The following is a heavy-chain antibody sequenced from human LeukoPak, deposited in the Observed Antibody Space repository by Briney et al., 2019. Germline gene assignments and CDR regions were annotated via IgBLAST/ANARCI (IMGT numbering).Heavy chain of an antibody. V-gene: IGHV1-8*01. CDR2: MNPNSGNT. CDR3: ARGLRYYDSSGYYSEADAFDI. D-gene: IGHD3-22*01. J-gene: IGHJ3*02. CDR1: GYTFTSYD. Sequence: GASVKVSCKASGYTFTSYDINWVRQATGQGLEWMGWMNPNSGNTGYAQKFQGRVTMTMNTSISTAYMELSSLRSDDTAVYYCARGLRYYDSSGYYSEADAFDIWGQGTMVTVSS.